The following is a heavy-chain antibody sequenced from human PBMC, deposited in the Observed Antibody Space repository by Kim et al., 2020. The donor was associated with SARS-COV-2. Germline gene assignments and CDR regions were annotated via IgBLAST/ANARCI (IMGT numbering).Heavy chain of an antibody. J-gene: IGHJ4*02. Sequence: SVKSRITINPDTSKNQFSLQLNSVTPEDTAVYYCARELLGSGSSWYVFDYWGQGTLVTVSS. V-gene: IGHV6-1*01. CDR3: ARELLGSGSSWYVFDY. D-gene: IGHD6-13*01.